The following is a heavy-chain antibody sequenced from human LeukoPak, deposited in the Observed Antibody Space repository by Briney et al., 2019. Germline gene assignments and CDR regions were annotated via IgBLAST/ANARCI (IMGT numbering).Heavy chain of an antibody. CDR2: INPNCGGT. CDR3: ASHPYYYGSVSYHDY. D-gene: IGHD3-10*01. J-gene: IGHJ4*02. Sequence: ASVKVSCKASVYTFTDYYMHWLRQAPGQGLAWMGFINPNCGGTSYARKCQVRVTMTRDTSTSTAYMELSRLRSDDTAVFYCASHPYYYGSVSYHDYWGQGTLVTVSS. V-gene: IGHV1-2*02. CDR1: VYTFTDYY.